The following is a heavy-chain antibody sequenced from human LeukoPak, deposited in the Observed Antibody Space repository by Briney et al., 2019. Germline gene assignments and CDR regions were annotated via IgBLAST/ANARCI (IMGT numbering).Heavy chain of an antibody. D-gene: IGHD3-22*01. CDR1: DGSITSYY. J-gene: IGHJ6*04. V-gene: IGHV4-59*01. Sequence: PSETLSLTCTVSDGSITSYYWSWIRQPPGKGLEWIGYIYYSGSTNYNPSLKSRVTISVDTSKNQFSLKLSSVTAADTAVYYCAHHYYYDSIMDVWGKGTTVTVSS. CDR2: IYYSGST. CDR3: AHHYYYDSIMDV.